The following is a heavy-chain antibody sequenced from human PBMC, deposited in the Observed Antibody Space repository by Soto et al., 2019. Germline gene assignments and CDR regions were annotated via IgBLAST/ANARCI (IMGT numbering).Heavy chain of an antibody. J-gene: IGHJ3*02. D-gene: IGHD6-19*01. V-gene: IGHV3-21*04. CDR1: GFTFSSYS. CDR2: ISSSSSYI. CDR3: AKTTDGWFSAFEI. Sequence: GGSLRLSCAASGFTFSSYSMNWVRQAPGKGLEWVSSISSSSSYIYYADSVKGRFTISRDDAKNSLYLQMNSLRAEDTAVYYCAKTTDGWFSAFEICGQGTMVTVSS.